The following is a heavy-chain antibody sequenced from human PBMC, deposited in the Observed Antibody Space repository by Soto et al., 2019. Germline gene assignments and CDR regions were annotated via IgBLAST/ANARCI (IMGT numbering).Heavy chain of an antibody. CDR1: GFTFDDYA. Sequence: GGSLRLSCAASGFTFDDYAMHWVRQAPGKGLEWVSGISWNSGSIGYADSVKGRFTISRDNAKNSLYLQMNSLRAEDTALYYCAKDPLRYFDWMGVGVDYWGQGTLVTVSS. V-gene: IGHV3-9*01. CDR3: AKDPLRYFDWMGVGVDY. CDR2: ISWNSGSI. D-gene: IGHD3-9*01. J-gene: IGHJ4*02.